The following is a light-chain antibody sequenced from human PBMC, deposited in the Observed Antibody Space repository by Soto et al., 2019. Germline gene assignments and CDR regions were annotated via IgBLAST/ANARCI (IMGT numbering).Light chain of an antibody. Sequence: QSVLTQPPSASGTPGQRVTISCSGSSSNIGSNTVNWYQQLPGTAPKLLIYSNAQRPSGVPDRFSGSKSGTSASLAISGLQSEDEAHYYCAVWDDGLDAWMFGGGTKLTVL. CDR3: AVWDDGLDAWM. V-gene: IGLV1-44*01. CDR2: SNA. J-gene: IGLJ3*02. CDR1: SSNIGSNT.